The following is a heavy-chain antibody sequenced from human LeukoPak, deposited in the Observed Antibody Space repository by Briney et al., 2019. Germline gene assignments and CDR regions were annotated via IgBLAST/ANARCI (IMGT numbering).Heavy chain of an antibody. V-gene: IGHV3-53*01. J-gene: IGHJ4*02. Sequence: GGSLRLSCAASGFTVSSNYMSWVRQAPGKGLEWFSVISSGGSTSYADSVKGRFTISRDNSKNTLHLQMNGLRAEDTAVYYCARIDYGDNYWGQGTLVTVSS. CDR2: ISSGGST. CDR3: ARIDYGDNY. D-gene: IGHD4-17*01. CDR1: GFTVSSNY.